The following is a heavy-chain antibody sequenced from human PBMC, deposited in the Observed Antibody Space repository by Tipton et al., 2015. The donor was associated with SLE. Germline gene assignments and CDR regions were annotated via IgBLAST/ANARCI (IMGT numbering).Heavy chain of an antibody. V-gene: IGHV6-1*01. Sequence: GLVKPSQTLSLTCAISGDSVSSNSAAWNWIRQSPSRGLEWLGRTYYRSKWYNDYAESVKSRITINPDTSKKQFSLQLNSVTPEDTAVFYCARGTCRDGGCGGWGQGTLVTVSS. CDR3: ARGTCRDGGCGG. D-gene: IGHD2-15*01. CDR2: TYYRSKWYN. CDR1: GDSVSSNSAA. J-gene: IGHJ4*02.